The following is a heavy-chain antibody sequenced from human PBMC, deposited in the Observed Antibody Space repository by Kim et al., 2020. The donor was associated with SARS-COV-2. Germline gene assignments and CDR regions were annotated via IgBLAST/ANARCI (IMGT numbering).Heavy chain of an antibody. Sequence: GGSLSLSCVGSRFTFSNAWMSWVRLAPGKGLEWVGRIKSKTDGGTADYAAPVKGRFTIARDDSKNTLYLQMSSLQTEDTAVYYCTTFPVRGLTAFDIWGQGTMVTVSS. CDR2: IKSKTDGGTA. CDR3: TTFPVRGLTAFDI. D-gene: IGHD6-19*01. V-gene: IGHV3-15*01. J-gene: IGHJ3*02. CDR1: RFTFSNAW.